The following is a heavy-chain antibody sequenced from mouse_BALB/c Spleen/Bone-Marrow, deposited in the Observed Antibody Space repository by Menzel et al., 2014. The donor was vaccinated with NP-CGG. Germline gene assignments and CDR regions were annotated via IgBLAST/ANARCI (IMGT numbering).Heavy chain of an antibody. D-gene: IGHD2-4*01. J-gene: IGHJ4*01. CDR2: IWGDGST. V-gene: IGHV2-6-7*01. Sequence: QVQLKESGPGLVAPSQSLSITCTVSGFSLTGYGVSWVRQPPGKGLEWLGMIWGDGSTDYNSALKSRLSNSKDNSKSQVVLKMNSLQTDDTARYYCARDSCLISRALDYWGQGTSVTVSP. CDR3: ARDSCLISRALDY. CDR1: GFSLTGYG.